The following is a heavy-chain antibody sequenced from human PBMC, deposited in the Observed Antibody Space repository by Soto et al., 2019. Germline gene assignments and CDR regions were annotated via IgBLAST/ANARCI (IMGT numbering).Heavy chain of an antibody. J-gene: IGHJ5*02. Sequence: SWSRQPPGKGLEWIGYIYHSGSTYYNPSLKSRVTISVDRSKNQFSLKLSSVTAADKAVYYCARSPTDDNWFDPWGQGTLVTVSS. V-gene: IGHV4-30-2*01. CDR2: IYHSGST. D-gene: IGHD4-4*01. CDR3: ARSPTDDNWFDP.